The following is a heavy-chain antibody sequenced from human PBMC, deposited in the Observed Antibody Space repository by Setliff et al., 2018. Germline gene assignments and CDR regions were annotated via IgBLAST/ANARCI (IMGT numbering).Heavy chain of an antibody. CDR1: GFSFSNYA. CDR3: GSLTDGQH. CDR2: LSSRNDYI. V-gene: IGHV3-21*01. D-gene: IGHD3-9*01. J-gene: IGHJ1*01. Sequence: LRLSCEASGFSFSNYAMNWVRQAPGKGLEWVASLSSRNDYIYHADSVKGRFTISRDNAKTSLYLQMDSLRVEDTAVYYCGSLTDGQHWGQGALVTVSS.